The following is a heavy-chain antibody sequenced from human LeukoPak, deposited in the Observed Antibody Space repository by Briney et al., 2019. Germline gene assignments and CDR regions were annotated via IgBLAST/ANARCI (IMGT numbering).Heavy chain of an antibody. CDR3: ARDVSYSSGPGY. Sequence: GGSLRLSCAASGFTFSSYAMHWVRQAPGKGLEWVAVISYDGSNKYYADSVKGRFTISRDNSKNTLYLQMNSLRAEDTAVYYCARDVSYSSGPGYWGQGTLVTVSS. CDR1: GFTFSSYA. J-gene: IGHJ4*02. D-gene: IGHD6-19*01. V-gene: IGHV3-30-3*01. CDR2: ISYDGSNK.